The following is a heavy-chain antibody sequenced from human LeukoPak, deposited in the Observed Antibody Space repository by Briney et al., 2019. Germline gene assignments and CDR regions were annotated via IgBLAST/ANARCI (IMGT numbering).Heavy chain of an antibody. CDR2: IIPIFGTA. J-gene: IGHJ4*02. V-gene: IGHV1-69*13. CDR3: AREGYYGSGSYFY. D-gene: IGHD3-10*01. Sequence: SVKVSCEASGGTFSSYAISWVRQAPGQELEWMGGIIPIFGTANYAQKFQGRVTITADESTSTAYMELSSLRSEDTAVYYCAREGYYGSGSYFYWGQGTLVSVSS. CDR1: GGTFSSYA.